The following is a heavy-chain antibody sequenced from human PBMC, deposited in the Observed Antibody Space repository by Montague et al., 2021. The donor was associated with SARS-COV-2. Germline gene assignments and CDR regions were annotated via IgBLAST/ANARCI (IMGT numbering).Heavy chain of an antibody. D-gene: IGHD4-17*01. CDR1: GGSIRTSSYY. V-gene: IGHV4-39*01. Sequence: SETLSLTCTVSGGSIRTSSYYWGWIRQPPGKGPDWIGSIYYSGSTYYNPSLKSRVTISVDTSKNQFSLKLSSVTAADTAVYYCAMRGGALDAFDIWGQGDNGHRLF. J-gene: IGHJ3*02. CDR2: IYYSGST. CDR3: AMRGGALDAFDI.